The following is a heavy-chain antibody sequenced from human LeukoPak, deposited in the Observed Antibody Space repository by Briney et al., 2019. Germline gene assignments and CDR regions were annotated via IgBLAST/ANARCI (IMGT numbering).Heavy chain of an antibody. V-gene: IGHV4-30-4*01. CDR1: GGSFSGYY. CDR3: ARVVVVAAFIDY. Sequence: SETLSLTCAVSGGSFSGYYWSWIRQPPGKGLEWIGYIYYSGSTYYNPSLKSRVTISVDTSKNQFSLKLSSVTTADTAVYYCARVVVVAAFIDYWGQGTLVTVSS. J-gene: IGHJ4*02. CDR2: IYYSGST. D-gene: IGHD2-15*01.